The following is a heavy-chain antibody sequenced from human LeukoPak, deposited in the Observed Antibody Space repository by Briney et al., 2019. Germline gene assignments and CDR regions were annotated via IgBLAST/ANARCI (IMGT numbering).Heavy chain of an antibody. V-gene: IGHV1-18*01. CDR2: ISAYNGNT. CDR3: ARGETGYSSSWRDFDY. J-gene: IGHJ4*02. CDR1: GYAFASYG. D-gene: IGHD6-13*01. Sequence: GASVKVSCKASGYAFASYGISWVRQAPGQGLEWMGWISAYNGNTNYAQKLQGRVTMTTDTSTSTAYMELRSLRSDDTAVYYCARGETGYSSSWRDFDYWGQGTLVTVSS.